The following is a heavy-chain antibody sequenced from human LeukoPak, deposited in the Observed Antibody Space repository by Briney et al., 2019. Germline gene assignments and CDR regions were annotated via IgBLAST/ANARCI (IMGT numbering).Heavy chain of an antibody. CDR1: GFTFNSHA. CDR2: ISGGTT. J-gene: IGHJ4*02. CDR3: AKSVYGSGNY. D-gene: IGHD3-10*01. Sequence: GGSLRLSCAASGFTFNSHAITWVRQAPGKGLEWVSFISGGTTYYADSVKGRFTISRDNSKNIVSLQMNSLRAEDTAVYYCAKSVYGSGNYWGQGTLVTVSS. V-gene: IGHV3-23*01.